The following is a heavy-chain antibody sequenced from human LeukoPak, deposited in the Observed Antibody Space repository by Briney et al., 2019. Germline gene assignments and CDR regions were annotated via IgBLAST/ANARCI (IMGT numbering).Heavy chain of an antibody. CDR3: ARGEDTAMVLFNYYYGMDV. V-gene: IGHV3-33*01. Sequence: PGGSLRLSCAASGFTFSSYGMHWVRQAPGKGLEWVAVIWYDGSNKHYADSVKGRFTISRDNSKNTLYLQMNSLRAEDTAVYYCARGEDTAMVLFNYYYGMDVWGKGTTVTVSS. D-gene: IGHD5-18*01. CDR2: IWYDGSNK. CDR1: GFTFSSYG. J-gene: IGHJ6*04.